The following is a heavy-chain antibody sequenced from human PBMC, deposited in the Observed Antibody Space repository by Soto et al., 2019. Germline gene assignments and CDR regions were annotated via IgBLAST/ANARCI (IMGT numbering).Heavy chain of an antibody. CDR3: ARGRVLLWFGESASDY. J-gene: IGHJ4*02. D-gene: IGHD3-10*01. V-gene: IGHV4-4*07. CDR1: GGSISSYY. CDR2: IYTSGST. Sequence: SETLSLTCTVSGGSISSYYWSWIRQPAGKGLEWIGRIYTSGSTNYNPSLKSRVTMSVDTSKNQFSLKLSSVTAADTAVYYCARGRVLLWFGESASDYWGQGTLVTVSS.